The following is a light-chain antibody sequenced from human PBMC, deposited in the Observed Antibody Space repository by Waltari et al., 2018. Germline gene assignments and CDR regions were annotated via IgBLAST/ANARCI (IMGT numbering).Light chain of an antibody. CDR1: LGISSW. Sequence: DIQMTQSPSSLYASVGDRVTITCRASLGISSWLAWYQQKPGKAPNLLIYKASSLQSGVPSRFSGSGSGTDFTLIISGLQPEDFATYYCQQYDSAPLTFGGGTKVEIK. V-gene: IGKV1-5*03. CDR2: KAS. CDR3: QQYDSAPLT. J-gene: IGKJ4*01.